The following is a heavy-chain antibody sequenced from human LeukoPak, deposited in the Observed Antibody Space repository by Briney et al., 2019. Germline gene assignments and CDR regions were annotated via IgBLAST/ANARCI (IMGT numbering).Heavy chain of an antibody. CDR2: INHSGST. Sequence: SETLSLTCAVYGGSFSGYYWSWIRQPPGKGLEWIGEINHSGSTNYNPSLKSRVTISVDTSKNQFSLKLSSVTAADTAVYYCASDSSSWYGDWFDPWGQGNLVTVSS. CDR1: GGSFSGYY. V-gene: IGHV4-34*01. J-gene: IGHJ5*02. CDR3: ASDSSSWYGDWFDP. D-gene: IGHD6-13*01.